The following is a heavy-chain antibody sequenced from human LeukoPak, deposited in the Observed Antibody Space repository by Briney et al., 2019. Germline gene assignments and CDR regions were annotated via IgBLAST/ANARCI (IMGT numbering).Heavy chain of an antibody. CDR3: ARARYYYDSSGYSLDY. D-gene: IGHD3-22*01. J-gene: IGHJ4*02. CDR1: GGTFSSYA. CDR2: IIPIFGTA. Sequence: ASVKVSCKASGGTFSSYAISWVRQAPGQGLEWMGGIIPIFGTANYAQKFQGRVTITADESTSTACMELSSLRSEDTAVYYCARARYYYDSSGYSLDYWGQGTLVTVSS. V-gene: IGHV1-69*13.